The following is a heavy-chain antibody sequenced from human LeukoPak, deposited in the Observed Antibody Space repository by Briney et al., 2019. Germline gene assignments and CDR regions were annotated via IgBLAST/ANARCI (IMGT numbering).Heavy chain of an antibody. V-gene: IGHV3-72*01. CDR1: GFTFSSYD. Sequence: GGSLRLSCAASGFTFSSYDMHWVRQTPRKGLEWLARIRNKNQGLTTEYAASVRGRFAISRDDSSNSLHLQMNRLKTEDTAVYYCVQPSQGYFQKWGQGTLVTVSS. CDR2: IRNKNQGLTT. J-gene: IGHJ1*01. D-gene: IGHD3-22*01. CDR3: VQPSQGYFQK.